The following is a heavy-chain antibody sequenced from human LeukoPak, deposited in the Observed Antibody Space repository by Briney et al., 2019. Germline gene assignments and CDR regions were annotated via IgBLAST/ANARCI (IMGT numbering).Heavy chain of an antibody. Sequence: PSQTLSLTCTVSGGSMSSGSYSWSWIRQPPGKALEWIGYIYHSGSTYYNPSLKSRVTISVDRSKKQFSLKLSSVTAADTAVYYCARDPGSPRGYFDLWGRGTLVTVSS. J-gene: IGHJ2*01. D-gene: IGHD2-15*01. CDR2: IYHSGST. V-gene: IGHV4-30-2*01. CDR3: ARDPGSPRGYFDL. CDR1: GGSMSSGSYS.